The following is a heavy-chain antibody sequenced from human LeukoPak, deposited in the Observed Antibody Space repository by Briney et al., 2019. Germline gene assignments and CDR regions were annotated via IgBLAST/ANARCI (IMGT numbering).Heavy chain of an antibody. V-gene: IGHV5-51*01. Sequence: GESLKISCKGSGYSFTSYWIGWVRQMPGKGLEWMGIIYPGDSDTRYSPSFQGQVTISADKSISTAYLQWSSLKASDTAMYYCATQTGSGYYYDSSGDWFDYWGQGTLVTVSS. CDR1: GYSFTSYW. J-gene: IGHJ4*02. CDR2: IYPGDSDT. D-gene: IGHD3-22*01. CDR3: ATQTGSGYYYDSSGDWFDY.